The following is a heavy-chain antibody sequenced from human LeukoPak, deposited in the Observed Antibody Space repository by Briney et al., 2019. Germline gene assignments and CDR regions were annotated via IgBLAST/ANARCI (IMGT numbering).Heavy chain of an antibody. CDR3: ARKAAATTYSYWYFDL. D-gene: IGHD5-12*01. Sequence: PSETLSLTCTVSGGSISSYYWSWIRQPPGKGLEWIGYIYYSGSTNYNPSLTSRVTISVDTSKNQFSLKLSSVTAADTAVYYCARKAAATTYSYWYFDLWGRGTLVTVSS. V-gene: IGHV4-59*01. CDR1: GGSISSYY. J-gene: IGHJ2*01. CDR2: IYYSGST.